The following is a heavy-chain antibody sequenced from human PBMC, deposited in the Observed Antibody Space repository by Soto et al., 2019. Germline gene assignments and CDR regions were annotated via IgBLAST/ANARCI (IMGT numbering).Heavy chain of an antibody. V-gene: IGHV3-23*01. D-gene: IGHD2-21*02. J-gene: IGHJ4*02. CDR1: GFTFSSYA. CDR3: AKLTGDSWGYFDS. CDR2: ITGNGGYT. Sequence: EVQLLESGGGLVQPGGSLRLSCAASGFTFSSYAMSWVRQAPGKGLEWVSAITGNGGYTYYADSVKGRFTISRDNSKNTLYLQTNSLGAEDTAVYYCAKLTGDSWGYFDSWGQGTLVTVSS.